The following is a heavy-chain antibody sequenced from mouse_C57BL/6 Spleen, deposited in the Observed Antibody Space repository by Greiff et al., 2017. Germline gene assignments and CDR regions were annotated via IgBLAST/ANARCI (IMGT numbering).Heavy chain of an antibody. CDR3: AREAYYGYVDY. J-gene: IGHJ2*01. CDR1: GYTFTDYN. D-gene: IGHD2-9*01. CDR2: INPNNGGT. Sequence: VHVKQSGPELVKPGASVKMSCKASGYTFTDYNMHWVKQSHGKSLEWIGYINPNNGGTSYNQKFKGKATLTVNKSSSTAYMELRSLTSEDSAVYYCAREAYYGYVDYWGQGTTLTVSS. V-gene: IGHV1-22*01.